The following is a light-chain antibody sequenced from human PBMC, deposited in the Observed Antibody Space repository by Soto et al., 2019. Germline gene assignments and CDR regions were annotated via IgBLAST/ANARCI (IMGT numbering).Light chain of an antibody. CDR1: SFDIGDYNY. V-gene: IGLV2-14*03. Sequence: QSALTQPASLSGSPGQSITISCTGTSFDIGDYNYVSWYQQHPGKAPTLMIYDVTTRPSGVSHRFSGAKSGNMASLTILGLQAEDEGVYYCSSYRRGSTLVVFGGGTKVTVL. CDR2: DVT. CDR3: SSYRRGSTLVV. J-gene: IGLJ2*01.